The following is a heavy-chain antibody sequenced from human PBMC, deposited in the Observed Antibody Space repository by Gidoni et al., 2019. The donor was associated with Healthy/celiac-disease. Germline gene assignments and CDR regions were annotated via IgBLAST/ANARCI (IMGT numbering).Heavy chain of an antibody. V-gene: IGHV3-21*01. CDR2: ISSSSSYI. Sequence: EVQLVESGGGLVKPGGSLRLSCAAFGFTFSSYSMNWVRQAPGKGLEWVSSISSSSSYIYYADSVKGRFTISRDNAKNSLYLQMNSLRAEDTAVYYCARDSDYEGGFDPWGQGTLVTVSS. CDR1: GFTFSSYS. J-gene: IGHJ5*02. CDR3: ARDSDYEGGFDP. D-gene: IGHD5-12*01.